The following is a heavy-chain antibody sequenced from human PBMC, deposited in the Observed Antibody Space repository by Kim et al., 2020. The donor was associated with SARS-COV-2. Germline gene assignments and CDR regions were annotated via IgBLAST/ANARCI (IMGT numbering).Heavy chain of an antibody. Sequence: GGSLRLSCAASGFTFSDYWMSWVRQAPGNGLEWVANINKDGSEKYYVDSVKGRFTISRDNARKSLDLQMNSLRAEDTAVYYCARVHHPSGYYYGMDVWG. V-gene: IGHV3-7*03. CDR1: GFTFSDYW. CDR3: ARVHHPSGYYYGMDV. CDR2: INKDGSEK. J-gene: IGHJ6*02. D-gene: IGHD3-10*01.